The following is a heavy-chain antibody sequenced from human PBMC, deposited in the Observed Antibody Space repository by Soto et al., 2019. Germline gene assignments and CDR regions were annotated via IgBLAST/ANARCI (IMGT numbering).Heavy chain of an antibody. D-gene: IGHD1-1*01. CDR2: ISAYNGNT. J-gene: IGHJ3*02. CDR3: ARDSNWNDVLVAFDI. Sequence: GASVKVSCKASGYTFTSCGISWVRQAPGQGLEWMGWISAYNGNTNYAQKLQGRVTMTTDTSTSTAYMELRSLRSDDTAVYYCARDSNWNDVLVAFDIWGQGTMVTVSS. V-gene: IGHV1-18*01. CDR1: GYTFTSCG.